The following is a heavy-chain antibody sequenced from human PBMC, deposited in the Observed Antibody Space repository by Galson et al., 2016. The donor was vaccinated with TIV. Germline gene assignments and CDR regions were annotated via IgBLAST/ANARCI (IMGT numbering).Heavy chain of an antibody. D-gene: IGHD3-22*01. CDR3: ARAGGGYHDTYWYFDL. CDR1: GGIFRNYP. J-gene: IGHJ2*01. Sequence: QSGAEVKKPGSSVKVSCTASGGIFRNYPISWVRQAPGQGLEWMGGIIPIFNIADYAQKFQGRVTITADESARTVSMELSSLRSDDTAVHYCARAGGGYHDTYWYFDLWGRGTLVTVSS. CDR2: IIPIFNIA. V-gene: IGHV1-69*01.